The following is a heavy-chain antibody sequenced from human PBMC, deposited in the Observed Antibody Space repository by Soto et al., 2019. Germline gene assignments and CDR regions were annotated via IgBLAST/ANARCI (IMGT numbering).Heavy chain of an antibody. CDR1: GGSISSGDYY. Sequence: QVQLQESGPGLVKPSQTLSLTCTVSGGSISSGDYYWSWIRQPPGKGLEWIGYIYYSGSTYYNPSLKSRFTISVDTPKNQSPLKLSSVTAADTAVYSWARDAEAVDYGGQGPLVPVSS. J-gene: IGHJ4*02. CDR2: IYYSGST. V-gene: IGHV4-30-4*01. CDR3: ARDAEAVDY. D-gene: IGHD6-19*01.